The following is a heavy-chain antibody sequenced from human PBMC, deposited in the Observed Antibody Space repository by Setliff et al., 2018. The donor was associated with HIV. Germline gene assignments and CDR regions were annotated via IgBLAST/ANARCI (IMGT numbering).Heavy chain of an antibody. CDR1: GFTFSSYG. CDR3: ARLIVVVISSWFDP. J-gene: IGHJ5*02. D-gene: IGHD3-22*01. Sequence: PGGSLRLSCAASGFTFSSYGMHWVRQAPGKGLEWVAVIWYDGSNKYYADSVKGRFTISRDNSKNTLYLQMNSLRAEDTAVYYCARLIVVVISSWFDPWGQGTLVTVPQ. CDR2: IWYDGSNK. V-gene: IGHV3-33*01.